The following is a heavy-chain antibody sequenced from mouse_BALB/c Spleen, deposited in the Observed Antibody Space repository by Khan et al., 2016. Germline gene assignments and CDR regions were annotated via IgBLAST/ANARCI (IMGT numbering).Heavy chain of an antibody. J-gene: IGHJ2*01. Sequence: EVKLEESGGGLVQPGGSMKLSFASLGFTFRDAWMDSVRQSPETGLEWVAELRSKANNHATSYADSVKGRFTISRDDSKSSVYLPMNILRAEDVGMYYCAGCNYFDYWGQGTTLTASS. CDR3: AGCNYFDY. CDR2: LRSKANNHAT. V-gene: IGHV6-6*01. CDR1: GFTFRDAW.